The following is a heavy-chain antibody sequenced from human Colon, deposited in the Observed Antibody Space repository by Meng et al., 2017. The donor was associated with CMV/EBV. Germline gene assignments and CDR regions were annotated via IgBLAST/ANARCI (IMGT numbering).Heavy chain of an antibody. CDR2: ISVYSGNT. Sequence: ASVKVSCKTSGYTFTNYGISWVRQAPGQGLEWMGWISVYSGNTDYAQNLRDRVTMTTDTSTSTAYMELERLRSDDTAVYYCARHCSSTSCQPYYYGMDVWGQGTTVTVSS. V-gene: IGHV1-18*01. D-gene: IGHD2-2*01. CDR1: GYTFTNYG. CDR3: ARHCSSTSCQPYYYGMDV. J-gene: IGHJ6*02.